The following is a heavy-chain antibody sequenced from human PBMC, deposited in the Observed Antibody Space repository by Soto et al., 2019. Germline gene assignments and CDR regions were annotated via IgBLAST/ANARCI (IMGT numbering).Heavy chain of an antibody. D-gene: IGHD3-22*01. CDR1: GGSFSGYF. CDR3: ARGITMIAPDKYYLVS. V-gene: IGHV4-34*01. J-gene: IGHJ4*02. CDR2: INHSGST. Sequence: QVQLQQWGAGLLKPSETLSLTCAVYGGSFSGYFWSWIRQPPGKGLEWIGEINHSGSTNYNPSLKSRVTISVDTSKNQFSLNLRSVTAADTAVYYCARGITMIAPDKYYLVSWGQGNLVTVSS.